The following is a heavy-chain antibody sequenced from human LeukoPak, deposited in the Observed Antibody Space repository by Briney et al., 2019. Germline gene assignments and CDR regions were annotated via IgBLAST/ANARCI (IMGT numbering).Heavy chain of an antibody. CDR3: ARGSSGYRNYYYYYYMDV. D-gene: IGHD3-22*01. CDR2: MNPNSGNT. V-gene: IGHV1-8*01. Sequence: ASVKVSCKASGYTFTSYDINWVRQAPGQGLEWMGWMNPNSGNTGYAQKFQGRVTITRNTSISTAYLELSSLRSEDTAVYYCARGSSGYRNYYYYYYMDVWGKGTTVTVSS. CDR1: GYTFTSYD. J-gene: IGHJ6*03.